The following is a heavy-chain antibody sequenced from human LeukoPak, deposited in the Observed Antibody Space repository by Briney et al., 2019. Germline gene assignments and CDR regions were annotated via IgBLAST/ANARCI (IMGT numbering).Heavy chain of an antibody. D-gene: IGHD3-9*01. J-gene: IGHJ6*03. V-gene: IGHV1-2*02. Sequence: GASVKVSCKASGYTFTDYCMHWVRQAPGQGLEWMGWINPNSGGTNYAQKFLGRVTMTRDTSISTAYMELSRLKSDDTAVYYCAREYYDILTGYDPYYYMDVWGKGTTVTVSS. CDR3: AREYYDILTGYDPYYYMDV. CDR1: GYTFTDYC. CDR2: INPNSGGT.